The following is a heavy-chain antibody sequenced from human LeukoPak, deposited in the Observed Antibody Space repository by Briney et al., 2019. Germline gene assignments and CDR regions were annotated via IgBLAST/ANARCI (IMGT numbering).Heavy chain of an antibody. V-gene: IGHV3-33*01. CDR1: GFTFSSYG. CDR2: IWYDGSNK. Sequence: GGSLRLSCAASGFTFSSYGMHWVRQAPGKGLEWVAVIWYDGSNKYYADSVEGRFTISRDNSKNTLYLQMNSLRAEDTAVYYCARDGLYYDYVWGSYRFDYWGQGTLVTVSS. D-gene: IGHD3-16*02. CDR3: ARDGLYYDYVWGSYRFDY. J-gene: IGHJ4*02.